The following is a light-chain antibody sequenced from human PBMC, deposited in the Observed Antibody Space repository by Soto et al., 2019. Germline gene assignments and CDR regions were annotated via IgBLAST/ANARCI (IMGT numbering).Light chain of an antibody. V-gene: IGLV2-23*02. CDR1: SSDVGSTNL. J-gene: IGLJ1*01. CDR3: CSYARSSSYF. Sequence: QSVLTQPAFVSGSLGQSITISCTGTSSDVGSTNLVSWYQQYPGKAPKLMIYEVNKRPSGVSNRFSGSKSGNTASLTISGLQAEDEADYYCCSYARSSSYFFGTGTKVTVL. CDR2: EVN.